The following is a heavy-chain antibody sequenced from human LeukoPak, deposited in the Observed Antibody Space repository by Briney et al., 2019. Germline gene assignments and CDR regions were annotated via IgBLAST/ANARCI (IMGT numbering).Heavy chain of an antibody. V-gene: IGHV4-61*02. CDR1: GDSISSGDYY. CDR2: ISSSGST. J-gene: IGHJ5*02. CDR3: ARDKGQYGSGTRGFTWFDP. D-gene: IGHD3-10*01. Sequence: PSQTLSLTCTVSGDSISSGDYYWSWIRQPAGKGLEWIGRISSSGSTNYNPSLKSRVTISVDTSKNQFSLMLNSVTAADTAVYYCARDKGQYGSGTRGFTWFDPWGQGTLVTVSS.